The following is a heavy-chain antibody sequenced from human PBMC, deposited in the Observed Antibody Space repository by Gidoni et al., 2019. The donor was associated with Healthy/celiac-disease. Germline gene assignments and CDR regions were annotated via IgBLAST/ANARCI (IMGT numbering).Heavy chain of an antibody. V-gene: IGHV1-18*01. J-gene: IGHJ3*02. CDR2: ISAYNGNT. D-gene: IGHD2-2*02. CDR3: ARDSIIRIPHHDAFDI. Sequence: QVQLVQSGAEVTKPGASVTVSCTASGYTFTSYGISWVRQAPGQGLEWMGWISAYNGNTNYAQKLQGRVTMTTDTSTSTAYMELRSLRSDDTAVYYCARDSIIRIPHHDAFDIWGQGTMVTVSS. CDR1: GYTFTSYG.